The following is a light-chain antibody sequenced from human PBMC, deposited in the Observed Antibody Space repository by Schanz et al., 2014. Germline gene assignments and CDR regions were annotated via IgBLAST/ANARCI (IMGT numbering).Light chain of an antibody. J-gene: IGLJ3*02. Sequence: QSALTQPRSVSGSPGQSVTISCTGTSSDVGAYNDVSWYQQHPGKAPKLMIYDVNKRPSGVPDRFSGSKSGNTASLTISGLQPEDEADYYCCSYAGRTNLRFGGGTKLTVL. CDR2: DVN. CDR3: CSYAGRTNLR. CDR1: SSDVGAYND. V-gene: IGLV2-11*01.